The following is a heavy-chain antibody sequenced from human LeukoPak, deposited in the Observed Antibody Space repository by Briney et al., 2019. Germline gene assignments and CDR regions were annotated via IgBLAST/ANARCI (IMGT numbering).Heavy chain of an antibody. CDR1: GYTFTSYD. D-gene: IGHD3-3*01. J-gene: IGHJ4*02. Sequence: VASVKVSCKASGYTFTSYDINWVRQATGQGLEWMGRIIPILGIANYAQKFQGRVTITADKSTSTAYMELSSLRSEDTAVYYCARDDYDSGHWGQGTLVTVSS. V-gene: IGHV1-69*04. CDR3: ARDDYDSGH. CDR2: IIPILGIA.